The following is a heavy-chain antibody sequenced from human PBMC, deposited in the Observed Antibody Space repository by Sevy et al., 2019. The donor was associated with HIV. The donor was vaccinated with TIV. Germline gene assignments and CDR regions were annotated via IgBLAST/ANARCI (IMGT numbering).Heavy chain of an antibody. CDR3: AKVCMQLWSYFDF. CDR1: GFAFREYA. CDR2: VSSDGTNT. V-gene: IGHV3-30*18. Sequence: GGSLRLSCGASGFAFREYAMHWVRQAPGKGLEWVADVSSDGTNTYYVDSVKGRFTISRDSSQNTLFLHMNSLRVQDSAVFSCAKVCMQLWSYFDFWGQGTLVTVSS. J-gene: IGHJ4*02. D-gene: IGHD5-18*01.